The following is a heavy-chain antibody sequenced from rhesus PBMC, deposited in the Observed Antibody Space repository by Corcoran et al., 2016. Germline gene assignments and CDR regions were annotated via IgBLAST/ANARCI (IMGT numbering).Heavy chain of an antibody. Sequence: QVQLQESGPGLVKPSETLSLTCAVSGGSVSSSNWWSWIRQPPGKGLEWIGYISGSSGSTYYNPPLKRRVTSSTYTSKNQFSLKLCSVTAADTAVYYCAREDPGGIAAAGVDYWGQGVLVTVSS. V-gene: IGHV4-65*01. CDR3: AREDPGGIAAAGVDY. D-gene: IGHD6-43*01. CDR2: ISGSSGST. CDR1: GGSVSSSNW. J-gene: IGHJ4*01.